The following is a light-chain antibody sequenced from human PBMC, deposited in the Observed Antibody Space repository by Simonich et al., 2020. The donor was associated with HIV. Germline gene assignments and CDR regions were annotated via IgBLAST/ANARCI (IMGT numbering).Light chain of an antibody. CDR3: QQYYSTPLT. V-gene: IGKV4-1*01. CDR2: WAS. Sequence: DIVMTQSPDSLPVSLGERATINCKSSQSVLYSSSNKNYLAWYQHKPGQPPKLLIYWASTRASVVPDRFSGSGSGTDFTLTISSLQAEDVAVYYCQQYYSTPLTFGGGTKVEIK. J-gene: IGKJ4*01. CDR1: QSVLYSSSNKNY.